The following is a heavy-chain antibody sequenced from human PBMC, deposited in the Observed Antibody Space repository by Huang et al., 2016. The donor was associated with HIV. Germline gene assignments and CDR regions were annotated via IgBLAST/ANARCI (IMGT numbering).Heavy chain of an antibody. D-gene: IGHD5-12*01. CDR3: TRGGYNFEF. Sequence: QVQLQASGPGLVKPSQTLSLTCAVSGGSISSGHYYWSWVRQPAGKGLEWIGHIYTSGSTNYNPCLKSRVIISKATSKNQFSLKLSAVTAVDTAVYYCTRGGYNFEFWGQGTMVTVSS. J-gene: IGHJ4*02. CDR2: IYTSGST. CDR1: GGSISSGHYY. V-gene: IGHV4-61*09.